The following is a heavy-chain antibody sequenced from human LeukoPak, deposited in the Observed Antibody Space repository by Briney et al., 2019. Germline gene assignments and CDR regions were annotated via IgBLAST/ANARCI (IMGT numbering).Heavy chain of an antibody. D-gene: IGHD6-19*01. CDR2: ISSSGSTI. CDR3: ARDLAVAKYFYYYYYMDV. V-gene: IGHV3-11*04. J-gene: IGHJ6*03. CDR1: GFTFSDYY. Sequence: PGGSLRLSCAASGFTFSDYYMSWIRQAPGKGLEWVSYISSSGSTIYYADSVKGRFTISRDNAKNSLYLQMNSLRAEDTAVYYCARDLAVAKYFYYYYYMDVWGKGTTVTVSS.